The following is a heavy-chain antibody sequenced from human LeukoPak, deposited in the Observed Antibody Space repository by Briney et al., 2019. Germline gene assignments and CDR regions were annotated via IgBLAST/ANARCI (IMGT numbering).Heavy chain of an antibody. CDR1: GFTFRNYV. CDR3: ARDPYDSSGYYLDAFDI. Sequence: PGGSLRLSCAASGFTFRNYVIHWVRQAPGKGLEWVAVTSSDLNVKLYADSVKGRFTISRDNSKNTLYLQMNSLRAEDTAVYYCARDPYDSSGYYLDAFDIWGQGTMVTVSS. V-gene: IGHV3-30-3*01. J-gene: IGHJ3*02. D-gene: IGHD3-22*01. CDR2: TSSDLNVK.